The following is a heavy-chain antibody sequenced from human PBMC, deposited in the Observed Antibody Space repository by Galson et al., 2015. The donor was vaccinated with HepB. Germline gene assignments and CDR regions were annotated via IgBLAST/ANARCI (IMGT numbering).Heavy chain of an antibody. CDR3: ARDLFRHRYYYNYGMDV. CDR1: GYTFTNYY. Sequence: SVKVSCKASGYTFTNYYIHWVRQAPGQGLEWMGIINPSGGSTSYAQKFKDRVTMSRDTSTSTVYMEVSSLRSEDTAVYFCARDLFRHRYYYNYGMDVWGQGATVTVSS. V-gene: IGHV1-46*01. CDR2: INPSGGST. D-gene: IGHD2-21*01. J-gene: IGHJ6*02.